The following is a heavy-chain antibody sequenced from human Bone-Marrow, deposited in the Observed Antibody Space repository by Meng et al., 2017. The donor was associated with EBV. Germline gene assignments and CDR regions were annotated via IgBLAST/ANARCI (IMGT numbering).Heavy chain of an antibody. CDR1: GYTFTGYY. J-gene: IGHJ5*02. CDR3: ARDLVRGVYNWFDP. D-gene: IGHD3-10*01. V-gene: IGHV1-2*06. CDR2: INPNSGGT. Sequence: QVRLVQSGAEVKKPGASVKVSCKASGYTFTGYYMHWVRQAPGQGLEWMGRINPNSGGTNYAQKFQGRVTMTRDTSISTAYMELSRLRSDDTAVYYCARDLVRGVYNWFDPWGQGTLVTVSS.